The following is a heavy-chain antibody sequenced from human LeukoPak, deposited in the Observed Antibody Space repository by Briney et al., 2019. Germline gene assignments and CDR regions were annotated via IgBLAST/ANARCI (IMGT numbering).Heavy chain of an antibody. J-gene: IGHJ3*02. CDR2: IYTTETT. V-gene: IGHV4-4*07. CDR1: GCSISTYF. Sequence: SETLSRTCTVSGCSISTYFWSWIRQPAGQGLEWIGRIYTTETTNYNPSLKSRITMSVDTSKNQFSLKLSSVTAADTAVYYCARDHRGARLAFDIWGQGTMVTVSS. D-gene: IGHD3-10*01. CDR3: ARDHRGARLAFDI.